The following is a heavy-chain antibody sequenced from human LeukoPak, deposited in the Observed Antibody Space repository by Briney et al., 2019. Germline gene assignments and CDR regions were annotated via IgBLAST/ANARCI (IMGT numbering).Heavy chain of an antibody. CDR2: IIPIFGTA. D-gene: IGHD2-21*01. Sequence: SVKVSCKASGGTFSNYGIIWVRQAPGQGREWMGGIIPIFGTANYAQKFQGRVTITTDESTSTAYMELSSLRSEDTAVYYCARDMIADGFDIWGQGTMVTVSS. J-gene: IGHJ3*02. V-gene: IGHV1-69*05. CDR3: ARDMIADGFDI. CDR1: GGTFSNYG.